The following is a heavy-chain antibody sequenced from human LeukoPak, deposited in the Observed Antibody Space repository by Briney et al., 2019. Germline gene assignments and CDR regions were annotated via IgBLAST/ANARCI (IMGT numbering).Heavy chain of an antibody. CDR1: GGSISSSSYY. D-gene: IGHD3-10*01. V-gene: IGHV4-39*01. Sequence: SETLSLTCTVSGGSISSSSYYWGWIRQPPGKGLEWIGSIYYSGSTYYNPSLKSRVTISVDTSKDQFSLKLSSVTAADTAVYYCARGSRTTMVRGVIINGPYYYGMDVWGQGTTVTVSS. CDR3: ARGSRTTMVRGVIINGPYYYGMDV. CDR2: IYYSGST. J-gene: IGHJ6*02.